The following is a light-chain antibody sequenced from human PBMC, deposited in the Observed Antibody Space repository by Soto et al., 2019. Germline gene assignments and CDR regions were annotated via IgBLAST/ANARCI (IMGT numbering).Light chain of an antibody. CDR3: QQYGSSPIT. J-gene: IGKJ5*01. Sequence: EVVIRQSPSTLSESPREGATLSCRASQGIGDTLAWYQHKPGQAPRLLIYGASSRATGIPDRFSGSGSGTDFTLTISRLEPEDFAVYYCQQYGSSPITFGQGTRLEI. CDR1: QGIGDT. CDR2: GAS. V-gene: IGKV3-20*01.